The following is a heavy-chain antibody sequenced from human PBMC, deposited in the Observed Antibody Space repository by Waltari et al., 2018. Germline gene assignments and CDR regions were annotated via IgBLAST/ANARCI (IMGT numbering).Heavy chain of an antibody. J-gene: IGHJ4*02. D-gene: IGHD2-2*01. CDR2: IYTRGNT. V-gene: IGHV4-4*07. Sequence: QVQLQESGPGLVKPSETLSLTCTVSGGSISSYYWGWIRQPAGKGLEWIGRIYTRGNTNYNPSLKSRVTMSLETSKNQFSLRRNSVTAADTAVYYGARVVPAATIEYYFDYWGQGTLVTVSS. CDR1: GGSISSYY. CDR3: ARVVPAATIEYYFDY.